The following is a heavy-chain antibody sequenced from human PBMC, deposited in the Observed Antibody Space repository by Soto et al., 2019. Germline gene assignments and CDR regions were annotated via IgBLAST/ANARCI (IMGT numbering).Heavy chain of an antibody. V-gene: IGHV4-59*01. J-gene: IGHJ3*01. D-gene: IGHD2-15*01. Sequence: PSETLSLTCTVSRGSINNYYWTLIRQPPGKGLEWIGYVSYSGRTNYNPSLKSRGNMWVDKSKNQFSLNLTSVTAADTAGEDWARGQGTVVTAIDVWGQGTMVTVSS. CDR3: ARGQGTVVTAIDV. CDR2: VSYSGRT. CDR1: RGSINNYY.